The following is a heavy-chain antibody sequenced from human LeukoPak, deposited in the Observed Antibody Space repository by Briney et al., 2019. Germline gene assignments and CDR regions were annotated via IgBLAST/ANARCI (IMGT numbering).Heavy chain of an antibody. J-gene: IGHJ5*02. CDR3: ARHAAVEGSSGWSPLWWFDP. D-gene: IGHD6-19*01. V-gene: IGHV4-30-2*01. Sequence: SETLSLTRAVSGGSISSGGYSWSWIRQPPGKGLEWIGYIYHSGSTYYNPSLKSRVTISVDRSKNQFSLKLSSVTAADTAVYYCARHAAVEGSSGWSPLWWFDPWGQGTLVTVSS. CDR1: GGSISSGGYS. CDR2: IYHSGST.